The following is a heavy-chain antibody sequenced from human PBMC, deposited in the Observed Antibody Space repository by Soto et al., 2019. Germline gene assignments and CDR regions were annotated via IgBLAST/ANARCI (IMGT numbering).Heavy chain of an antibody. D-gene: IGHD6-13*01. V-gene: IGHV4-59*01. CDR2: MYYSETT. J-gene: IGHJ5*02. CDR3: ARANSSTWYKLEYKWFDP. Sequence: SETLSLICTVSGASINDFYWSWIRQTPGKGLEWVGFMYYSETTKYNPSLKGRVNMSLDTSKNQVSLHLKSVTAADTAVYYCARANSSTWYKLEYKWFDPWGQGTQVTVSS. CDR1: GASINDFY.